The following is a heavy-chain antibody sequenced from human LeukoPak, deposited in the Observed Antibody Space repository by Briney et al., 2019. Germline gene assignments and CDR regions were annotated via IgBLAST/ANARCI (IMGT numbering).Heavy chain of an antibody. Sequence: GGSLRLSYAASGFSFSESYMSWIRQAPGKGLEWVAYISGSGSSMYYADSVKGRFTISRDNARNSLHLHMSSLRADDTAVYYCARGKRRFDYWGQGTLVTVSS. CDR3: ARGKRRFDY. CDR1: GFSFSESY. J-gene: IGHJ4*02. CDR2: ISGSGSSM. V-gene: IGHV3-11*01.